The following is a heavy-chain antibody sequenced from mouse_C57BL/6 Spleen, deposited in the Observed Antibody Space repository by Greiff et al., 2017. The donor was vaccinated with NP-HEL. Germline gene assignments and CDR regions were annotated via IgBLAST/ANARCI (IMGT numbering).Heavy chain of an antibody. CDR2: ISYDGSN. CDR3: ARLTTVVDY. Sequence: VQLKESGPGLVKPSQSLSLTCSVTGYSITRGYYWNWIRQFPGNKLEWMGYISYDGSNKDNPSLKNRISITRDTSKNQFFLKLNSVTTEDTATYYCARLTTVVDYWGQGTTLTVSS. CDR1: GYSITRGYY. D-gene: IGHD1-1*01. V-gene: IGHV3-6*01. J-gene: IGHJ2*01.